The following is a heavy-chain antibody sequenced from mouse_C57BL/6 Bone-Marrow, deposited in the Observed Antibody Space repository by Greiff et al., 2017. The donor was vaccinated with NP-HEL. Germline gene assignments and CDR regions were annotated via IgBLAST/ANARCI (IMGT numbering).Heavy chain of an antibody. J-gene: IGHJ2*01. Sequence: VKLQQPGAELVRPGSSVKLSCKASGYTFTSYWMHWVKQRPIQGLEWIGNIDPSDSETHYNQKFKDKATLTVDKSSSTAYMQLSSLTSEDSAVYYCAREGNWALYYFDYWGQGTTLTVSS. CDR3: AREGNWALYYFDY. CDR1: GYTFTSYW. CDR2: IDPSDSET. D-gene: IGHD4-1*01. V-gene: IGHV1-52*01.